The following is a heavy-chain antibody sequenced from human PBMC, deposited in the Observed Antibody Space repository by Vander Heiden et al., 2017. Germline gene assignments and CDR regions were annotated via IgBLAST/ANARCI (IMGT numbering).Heavy chain of an antibody. CDR2: ISWNSGSI. Sequence: EVQLVESGGGLVQPGRSLRLSCAASGFTFDDYAMPWVRQAPGKGLEWVSGISWNSGSIGYADSVKGRFTISRDNAKNSLYRQMNSLRAEDTALYYCANQEFDYWGQGTLVTVSS. J-gene: IGHJ4*02. CDR1: GFTFDDYA. V-gene: IGHV3-9*01. CDR3: ANQEFDY.